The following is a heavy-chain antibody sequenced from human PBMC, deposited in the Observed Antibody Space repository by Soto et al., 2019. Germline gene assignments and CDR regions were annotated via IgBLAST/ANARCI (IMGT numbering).Heavy chain of an antibody. J-gene: IGHJ4*02. CDR3: AKEGTTVTTSRFFDS. D-gene: IGHD4-17*01. CDR2: IIPIFGTT. Sequence: VQLMQSGADVKKPGSSVKVSCKPSGGTFTTYAISWVRQAPGQGLEWMGKIIPIFGTTIYAQKFHGRVTITADNSTAYIELSSLKSEDTAVYYCAKEGTTVTTSRFFDSWGQGTLVTVSS. V-gene: IGHV1-69*06. CDR1: GGTFTTYA.